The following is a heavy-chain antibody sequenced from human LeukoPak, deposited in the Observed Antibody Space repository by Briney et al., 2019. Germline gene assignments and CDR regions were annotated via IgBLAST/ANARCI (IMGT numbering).Heavy chain of an antibody. CDR1: GFTFSSYG. J-gene: IGHJ4*02. Sequence: PGGSLRLSCAASGFTFSSYGMHWVRQAPGKGLEWVAFIRYDGSNKYYADSVKGRFTISRDNSKNTLYLQMNSLRAEDTAVYYCAKDPVVRGVIRAGFDYWGQGTLVTVSS. V-gene: IGHV3-30*02. CDR2: IRYDGSNK. CDR3: AKDPVVRGVIRAGFDY. D-gene: IGHD3-10*01.